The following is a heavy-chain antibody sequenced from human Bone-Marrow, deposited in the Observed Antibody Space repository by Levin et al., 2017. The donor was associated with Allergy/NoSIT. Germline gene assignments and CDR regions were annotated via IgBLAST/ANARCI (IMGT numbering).Heavy chain of an antibody. Sequence: SCAASGFTFSSYGMHWVRQAPGKGLEWVAVISSDGSNKYYRDSLQGRITISRDNSKNTLYLQMNSLRGADTAIYYCARGPEPGLLSPFDYWGQGTLVTVSS. CDR1: GFTFSSYG. V-gene: IGHV3-30*03. D-gene: IGHD2-15*01. J-gene: IGHJ4*02. CDR3: ARGPEPGLLSPFDY. CDR2: ISSDGSNK.